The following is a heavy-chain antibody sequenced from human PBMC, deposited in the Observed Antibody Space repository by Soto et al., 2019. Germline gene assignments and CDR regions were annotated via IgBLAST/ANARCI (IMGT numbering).Heavy chain of an antibody. CDR2: IYASGAT. D-gene: IGHD3-10*01. CDR3: ARSHSFDGSIYHYYFDF. CDR1: GGSISTYY. J-gene: IGHJ4*02. V-gene: IGHV4-59*01. Sequence: SETLSLTCTVSGGSISTYYWSWIRQPPGGTLEWIGYIYASGATTYNPSLESRVTMSVDMPNNEFSLELTSLTAADTAVYYCARSHSFDGSIYHYYFDFWGQGTLVTVSS.